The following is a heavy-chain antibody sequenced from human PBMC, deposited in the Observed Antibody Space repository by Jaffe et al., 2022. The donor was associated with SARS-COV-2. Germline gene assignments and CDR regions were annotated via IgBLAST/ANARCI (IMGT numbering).Heavy chain of an antibody. CDR3: ARQHYYGDTDY. D-gene: IGHD3-10*01. V-gene: IGHV4-61*02. CDR1: GASIGSGTYY. Sequence: QVLLQESGPGLVKPSQTLSLTCTVSGASIGSGTYYWSWIRRPAGKGLEWIGRVYPSGSTNYNPSFQSRVTVSLDTSKNQFSLGLRSVTAADTAVYYCARQHYYGDTDYWGQGTLVTVPS. J-gene: IGHJ4*02. CDR2: VYPSGST.